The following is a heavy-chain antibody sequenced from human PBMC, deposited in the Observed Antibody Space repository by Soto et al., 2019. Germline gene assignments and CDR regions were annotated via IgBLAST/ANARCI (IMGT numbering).Heavy chain of an antibody. Sequence: QVQLVQSGAEVKKPGSSVKVSCKASGGTFSSYAISWVRQAPGQGLEWMGGIIPIFGTANYAQKLQGRGTITADESTSTAYMELSSLRSEDTAVYYCARRVKVLRFFEWSNWFDPWGQGPLVTVSS. CDR1: GGTFSSYA. V-gene: IGHV1-69*01. CDR2: IIPIFGTA. CDR3: ARRVKVLRFFEWSNWFDP. J-gene: IGHJ5*02. D-gene: IGHD3-3*01.